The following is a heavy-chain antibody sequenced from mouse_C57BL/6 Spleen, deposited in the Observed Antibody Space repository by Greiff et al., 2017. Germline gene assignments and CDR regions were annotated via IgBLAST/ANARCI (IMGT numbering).Heavy chain of an antibody. CDR1: GFTFSSYA. CDR2: ISDGGSYT. V-gene: IGHV5-4*01. CDR3: ARNWTDCYYNAMDD. Sequence: EVQLVESGGGLVKPGGSLKLSCAASGFTFSSYAMSWVRQTPEKRLEWVATISDGGSYTYYPDNVKGRFTISRDNAKNNLYLQMSHLESEDTAWSYWARNWTDCYYNAMDDWGQGASVTVS. J-gene: IGHJ4*01. D-gene: IGHD2-3*01.